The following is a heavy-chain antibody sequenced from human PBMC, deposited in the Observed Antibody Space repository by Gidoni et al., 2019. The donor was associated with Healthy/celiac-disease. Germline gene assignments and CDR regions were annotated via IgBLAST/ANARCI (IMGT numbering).Heavy chain of an antibody. CDR1: GSTLGSYG. D-gene: IGHD3-10*01. J-gene: IGHJ3*02. Sequence: QVQLLEPGGGVVQPGRSLRLSGPAPGSTLGSYGMHWACQPPGKGLEWVAVISYDGSNKYYADSVKGRFTISRDDSKNTLYLQMNSLRAEDTAVYYCANALWFGEFHDAFDIWGQGTMVTVSS. CDR2: ISYDGSNK. CDR3: ANALWFGEFHDAFDI. V-gene: IGHV3-30*18.